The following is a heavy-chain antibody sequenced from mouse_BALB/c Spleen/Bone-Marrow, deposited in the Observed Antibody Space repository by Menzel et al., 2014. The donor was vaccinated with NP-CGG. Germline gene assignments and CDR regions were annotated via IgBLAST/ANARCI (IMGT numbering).Heavy chain of an antibody. V-gene: IGHV1-54*01. Sequence: QVQLKESGAELVRPGTSVKVSCKASGYAFTDYLMEWLKQRPGQGLEWIGVINPGSGSTNYNEKFKDKATLTADKSSSTAYMQLSSLTSDDSAVYFCARYDGYFDYWGRGTILTVSS. D-gene: IGHD2-3*01. J-gene: IGHJ2*01. CDR1: GYAFTDYL. CDR3: ARYDGYFDY. CDR2: INPGSGST.